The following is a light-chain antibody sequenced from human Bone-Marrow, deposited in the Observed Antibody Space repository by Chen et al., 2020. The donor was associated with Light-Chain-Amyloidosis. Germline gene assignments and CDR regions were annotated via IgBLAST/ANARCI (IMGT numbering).Light chain of an antibody. J-gene: IGKJ4*01. CDR2: AIF. CDR3: EQSYSTPT. Sequence: DIQMTQSPSSLAASVGDRVTISCRASQGISRYLNWYQQKPGEAPKLLIYAIFNLQSGVPSRFSGSGSGTDCTLTISSLQPEDCATYFCEQSYSTPTFGGGTKVEIK. CDR1: QGISRY. V-gene: IGKV1-39*01.